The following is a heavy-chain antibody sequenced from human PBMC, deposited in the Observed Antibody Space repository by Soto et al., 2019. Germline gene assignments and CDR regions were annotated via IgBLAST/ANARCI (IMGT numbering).Heavy chain of an antibody. CDR1: GGSISSYY. J-gene: IGHJ4*02. V-gene: IGHV4-59*01. Sequence: SETLSLTCTVSGGSISSYYWSWIRQPPGKGLEWIGYIYYSGSTNYNPSLKSRVTISVDTSKNQFSLKLSSVTAADTAVYYCARLSYYDFWCPFDYWGQGTLVTVSS. CDR3: ARLSYYDFWCPFDY. CDR2: IYYSGST. D-gene: IGHD3-3*01.